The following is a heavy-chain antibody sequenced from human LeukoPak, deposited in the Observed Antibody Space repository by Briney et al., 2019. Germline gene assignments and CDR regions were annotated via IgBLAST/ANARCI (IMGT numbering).Heavy chain of an antibody. Sequence: GGSLRLSCAASGFTFSSYSMNWVRQAPGKGLEWVSYISSSSSTTYYADSAKGRFTISRDNTKNSLYLQMNSLRAANTAVYYCARKTLIDFWGQGTLVTVSS. V-gene: IGHV3-48*04. J-gene: IGHJ4*02. CDR3: ARKTLIDF. CDR1: GFTFSSYS. CDR2: ISSSSSTT.